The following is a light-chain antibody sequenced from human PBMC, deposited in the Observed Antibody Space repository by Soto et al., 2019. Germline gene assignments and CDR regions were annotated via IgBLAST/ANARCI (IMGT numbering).Light chain of an antibody. J-gene: IGKJ1*01. CDR3: QQYDNWPPT. V-gene: IGKV3-15*01. CDR1: QNVGNN. Sequence: EIVMTQSPATRSVSPGERATLSCRASQNVGNNLVWYQQKPGQAPRLLIYGASTRATGIPARFSGSGSRTEFTLTISSLQSEDFAVYYCQQYDNWPPTFGQGTKVDIK. CDR2: GAS.